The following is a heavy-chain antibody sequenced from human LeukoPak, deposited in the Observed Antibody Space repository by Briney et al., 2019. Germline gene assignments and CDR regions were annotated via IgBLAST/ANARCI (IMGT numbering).Heavy chain of an antibody. D-gene: IGHD2-15*01. CDR1: GYSFTNNW. Sequence: RGESLKISCQGSGYSFTNNWIGWVRQMPGKGLEWMAIVYPGDSNTKSSPSFQDQVTISADKSITTAYLQWSRLKASDTAMYYCVRTPTCSSGSCYPNWFDSWGQGTLATVSS. J-gene: IGHJ5*01. V-gene: IGHV5-51*01. CDR3: VRTPTCSSGSCYPNWFDS. CDR2: VYPGDSNT.